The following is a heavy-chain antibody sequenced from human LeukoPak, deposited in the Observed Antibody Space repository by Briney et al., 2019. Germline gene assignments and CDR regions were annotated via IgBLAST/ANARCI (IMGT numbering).Heavy chain of an antibody. J-gene: IGHJ4*02. CDR1: GLTFSNYA. CDR2: ITSGFTP. D-gene: IGHD1-26*01. Sequence: PGGSLSLSCAASGLTFSNYAMSWFRQAPGKGLEWVSGITSGFTPHYADSVKGRFTISRDNSKNTFHLQMNSLRAEDTAVYYCAKDYSDSRVGDVFVEYWGQGTLVTVSS. CDR3: AKDYSDSRVGDVFVEY. V-gene: IGHV3-23*01.